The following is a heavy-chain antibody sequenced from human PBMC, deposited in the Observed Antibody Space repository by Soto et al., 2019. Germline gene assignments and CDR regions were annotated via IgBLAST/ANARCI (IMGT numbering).Heavy chain of an antibody. CDR3: ARGGIAAAAPPDY. CDR2: TYYSGST. J-gene: IGHJ4*02. Sequence: QEQLHQSGPGLVKPSQTLSLICTVSGGTVSSGGYYWSWIRQHPGKGLEWIGYTYYSGSTYYNLFLKSRVTISVDTSKSQFSLKMSSVTAADTAVYYWARGGIAAAAPPDYWGQGNLCTVSS. CDR1: GGTVSSGGYY. V-gene: IGHV4-31*03. D-gene: IGHD6-13*01.